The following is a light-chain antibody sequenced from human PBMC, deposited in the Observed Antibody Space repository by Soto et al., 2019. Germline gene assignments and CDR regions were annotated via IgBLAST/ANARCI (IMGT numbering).Light chain of an antibody. CDR2: RDS. CDR1: NIGSKT. Sequence: SYERTQPLSVSVALGQTATITRGGNNIGSKTVHWYQQKPGHAPVLVIYRDSNRPSGTPERFSGSNSGNTATLTISRAQVGDEADYYCQVWDSSTARVFGGGTKLTVL. CDR3: QVWDSSTARV. J-gene: IGLJ3*02. V-gene: IGLV3-9*01.